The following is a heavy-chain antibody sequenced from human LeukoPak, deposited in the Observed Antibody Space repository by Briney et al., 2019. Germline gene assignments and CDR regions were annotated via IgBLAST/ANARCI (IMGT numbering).Heavy chain of an antibody. V-gene: IGHV1-69*13. J-gene: IGHJ5*02. Sequence: GASVKVSCKASGGTFSSYAISWVRQAPGQGLEWMGGIIPIFGTANYAQKFQGRVTITADESTSTAYMELSSLRSEDTAVYYCARGPHFDWLLGNWFDPWGQGTLVTVSS. CDR3: ARGPHFDWLLGNWFDP. CDR2: IIPIFGTA. CDR1: GGTFSSYA. D-gene: IGHD3-9*01.